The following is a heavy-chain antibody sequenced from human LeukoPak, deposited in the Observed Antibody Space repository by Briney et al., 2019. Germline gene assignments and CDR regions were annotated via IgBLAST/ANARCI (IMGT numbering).Heavy chain of an antibody. CDR2: INPNNGAT. Sequence: ASVKVSCKASGYTLTDYHIHWVRQAPGQGLEWMGWINPNNGATNYPQKFQGRVTMTRDTSISTAYMELSRLRSDDTGVYYCARGGVTFGGAYYMDVWGKGTTVTVSS. J-gene: IGHJ6*03. V-gene: IGHV1-2*02. CDR1: GYTLTDYH. CDR3: ARGGVTFGGAYYMDV. D-gene: IGHD3-16*01.